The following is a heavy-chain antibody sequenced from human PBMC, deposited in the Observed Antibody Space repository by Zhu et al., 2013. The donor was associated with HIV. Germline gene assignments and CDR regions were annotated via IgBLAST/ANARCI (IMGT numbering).Heavy chain of an antibody. CDR1: GYSFTGYF. CDR3: ARVAGRKDYYDNSGYCDF. D-gene: IGHD3-22*01. Sequence: QVQVVQSGAEVKKPGASVKVPCKTSGYSFTGYFIHWVRQAPGQGLEWMGWINPKTGATHYAQKFQGRVTMTGDTSITTTYTQLNRLRSDDTAVYYCARVAGRKDYYDNSGYCDFWGQGTLVTVSS. J-gene: IGHJ4*02. CDR2: INPKTGAT. V-gene: IGHV1-2*02.